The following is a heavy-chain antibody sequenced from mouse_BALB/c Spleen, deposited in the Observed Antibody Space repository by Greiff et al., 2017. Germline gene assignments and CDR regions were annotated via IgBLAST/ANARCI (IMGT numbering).Heavy chain of an antibody. CDR3: ASSYYGYDVFDY. CDR1: GDSITSDYA. Sequence: EVKLVESGPSLVKPSQTLSLTCSVTGDSITSDYAWNWIRQFPGNKLEWMGYISYSGSTSYNPSLKSRISITRDTSKNQFFLQLNSVTTEDTATYYCASSYYGYDVFDYWGQGTTLTVSA. J-gene: IGHJ2*01. V-gene: IGHV3-2*02. CDR2: ISYSGST. D-gene: IGHD2-2*01.